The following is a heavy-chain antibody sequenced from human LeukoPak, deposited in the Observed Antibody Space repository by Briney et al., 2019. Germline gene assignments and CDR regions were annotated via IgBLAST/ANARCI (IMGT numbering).Heavy chain of an antibody. CDR1: GGAINTYY. CDR2: IYYSGST. D-gene: IGHD6-13*01. J-gene: IGHJ4*02. Sequence: SETLSLTCTVPGGAINTYYWSWIRQPAGKGLEWIAYIYYSGSTYYNPSLKRRVTISVDTSKYQFSLKLTSVTAADTAVYYCAGSSWYPHFEHWGQGALVTVSS. CDR3: AGSSWYPHFEH. V-gene: IGHV4-59*01.